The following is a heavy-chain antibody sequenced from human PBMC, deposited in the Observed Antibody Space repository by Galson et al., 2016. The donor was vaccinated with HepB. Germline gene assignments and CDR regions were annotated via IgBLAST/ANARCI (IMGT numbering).Heavy chain of an antibody. CDR2: IKQDGSEK. CDR1: GFTFSSYW. J-gene: IGHJ3*02. V-gene: IGHV3-7*01. CDR3: ARDSGYCSGGSCYGDAFDI. D-gene: IGHD2-15*01. Sequence: SLRLSCAASGFTFSSYWMTWVRQAPGKGLEWVANIKQDGSEKYHADSVKGRFTISRDNAKNSLYLQMNGLRAEDTAVYYCARDSGYCSGGSCYGDAFDIRGQGTMVTVSS.